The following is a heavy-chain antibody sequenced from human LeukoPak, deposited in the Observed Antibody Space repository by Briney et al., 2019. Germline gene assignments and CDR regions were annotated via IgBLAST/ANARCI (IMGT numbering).Heavy chain of an antibody. CDR3: ATAAPGEYYFDY. Sequence: ASVKVSCKVSGYTLTELSMHWVRQAPGKGLEWMGGFDPEDGETIYAQKFQGRVTMTEDTSTDTAYMELSSLRSEDTAVYYCATAAPGEYYFDYWGQGTQVTVSS. D-gene: IGHD3-10*01. J-gene: IGHJ4*02. CDR2: FDPEDGET. CDR1: GYTLTELS. V-gene: IGHV1-24*01.